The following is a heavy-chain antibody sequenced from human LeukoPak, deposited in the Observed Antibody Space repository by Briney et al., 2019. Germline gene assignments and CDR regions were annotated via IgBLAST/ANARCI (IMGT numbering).Heavy chain of an antibody. V-gene: IGHV3-11*01. D-gene: IGHD4-17*01. CDR2: ISSNGSTI. J-gene: IGHJ4*02. CDR1: GFTFSDYY. CDR3: ARDHGDYGGHFDY. Sequence: GGSLRLSCAASGFTFSDYYMSWIRQAPGKGPEWLSYISSNGSTIKYTDSVKGRFTISRDNAKNSLYLQMNSLRAEDTAVYYCARDHGDYGGHFDYWGQGTLVTVPS.